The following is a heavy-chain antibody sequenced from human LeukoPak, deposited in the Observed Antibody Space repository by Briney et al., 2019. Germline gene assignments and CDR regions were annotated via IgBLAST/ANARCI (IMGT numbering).Heavy chain of an antibody. CDR2: IRDDGSNK. CDR1: GFTFSSYG. D-gene: IGHD3-3*01. CDR3: AKDRLWSALLWGPFDY. V-gene: IGHV3-30*02. Sequence: PGGSLRLSCAASGFTFSSYGMHWVRQAPGKGLEWVEFIRDDGSNKYYADSVKGRFTISRDNSKNTLSLQMNSLRAEDTAVYYCAKDRLWSALLWGPFDYWGQGTLVTVSS. J-gene: IGHJ4*02.